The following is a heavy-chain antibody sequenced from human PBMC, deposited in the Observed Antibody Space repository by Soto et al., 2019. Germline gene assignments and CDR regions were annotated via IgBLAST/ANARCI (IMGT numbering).Heavy chain of an antibody. V-gene: IGHV4-31*03. CDR2: IYDNGIT. CDR3: TRDRGFGMAV. CDR1: GGSISGGRYY. Sequence: QVPLQESGPGLVKPSQTLSLTCNVSGGSISGGRYYWNWIRQHPGKGLEWIGNIYDNGITYYNPSLKSRVIISEETSKNQFSLRLSSVTAADTAVYYCTRDRGFGMAVWGQGTTVTVSS. J-gene: IGHJ6*02.